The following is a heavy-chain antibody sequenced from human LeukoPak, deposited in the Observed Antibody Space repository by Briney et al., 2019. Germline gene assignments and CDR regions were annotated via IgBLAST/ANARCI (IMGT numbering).Heavy chain of an antibody. Sequence: PSETLTLTCTVSGGSISSYYWSWIRQPAGKGLEWIGRIYTSGSTNYNPSLKSRVTMSVDTSKNQFSLKLSSVTAADTAVYYCARDRPLRFLEWLSDAFDIWGQGTMVTVSS. J-gene: IGHJ3*02. CDR3: ARDRPLRFLEWLSDAFDI. CDR1: GGSISSYY. D-gene: IGHD3-3*01. CDR2: IYTSGST. V-gene: IGHV4-4*07.